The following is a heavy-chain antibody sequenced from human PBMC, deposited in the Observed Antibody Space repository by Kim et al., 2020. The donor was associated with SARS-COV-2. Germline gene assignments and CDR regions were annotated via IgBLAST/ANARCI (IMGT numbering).Heavy chain of an antibody. D-gene: IGHD5-12*01. CDR3: AREHSGYDRGAFDI. Sequence: SVKVSCKASGGTFSSYAISWVRQAPGQGLEWMGGIIPIFGTANYAQKFQGRVTITADESTSTAYMELSSLRSEDTAVYYCAREHSGYDRGAFDIWGQGTMVTVSS. J-gene: IGHJ3*02. CDR2: IIPIFGTA. V-gene: IGHV1-69*13. CDR1: GGTFSSYA.